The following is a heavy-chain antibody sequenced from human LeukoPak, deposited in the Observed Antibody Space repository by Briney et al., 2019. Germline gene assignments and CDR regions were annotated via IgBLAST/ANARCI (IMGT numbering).Heavy chain of an antibody. D-gene: IGHD4-11*01. CDR2: FKTNSGQV. J-gene: IGHJ4*02. Sequence: PGGSLRLSCVASGFTFSDYAMNWVRQAPGKGLEWVSTFKTNSGQVYYAESVRGRFTISRDNSKSTVYLQMSSLRAEDTALYYCARSVPDYTRFDYWGQGALVTVSP. CDR3: ARSVPDYTRFDY. CDR1: GFTFSDYA. V-gene: IGHV3-23*01.